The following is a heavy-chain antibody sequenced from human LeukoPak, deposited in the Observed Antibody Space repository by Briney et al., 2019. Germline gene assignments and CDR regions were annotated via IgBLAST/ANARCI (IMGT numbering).Heavy chain of an antibody. CDR3: ARDEGYYGSGSYYV. V-gene: IGHV4-59*01. CDR1: GGSISSYC. J-gene: IGHJ4*02. Sequence: SETLSLTCTVSGGSISSYCWSWIRQPPGKGLEWIGYIYYSGSTNYNPSLKSRVTISVDTSKNQFSLKLSSVTAADTAVYYCARDEGYYGSGSYYVWGQGTLVTVSS. D-gene: IGHD3-10*01. CDR2: IYYSGST.